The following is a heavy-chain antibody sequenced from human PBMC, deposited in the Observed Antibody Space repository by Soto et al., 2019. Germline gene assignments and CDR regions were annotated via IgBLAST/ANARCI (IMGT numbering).Heavy chain of an antibody. Sequence: GGSLRLSCAASGFTFSRYAIHWVRQAPGKGLEWVAVISRDGTNKYYVDSVKGRFTISRDNSRNTPYLQMNSLRNEDAAVYYCARSRSGAVAHSFDFWGRGTLVTVSS. D-gene: IGHD3-10*01. J-gene: IGHJ4*02. CDR2: ISRDGTNK. CDR3: ARSRSGAVAHSFDF. V-gene: IGHV3-30*04. CDR1: GFTFSRYA.